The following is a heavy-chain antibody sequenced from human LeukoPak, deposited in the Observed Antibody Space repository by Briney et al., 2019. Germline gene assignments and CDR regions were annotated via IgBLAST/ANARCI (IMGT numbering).Heavy chain of an antibody. Sequence: GASLRPSCAASGFTFSSYAMQWARQAPGKGLEWVAVISYDGSNKYYADSVKGRFTISRDNSKNTLYLQMNSLRAEDTAVYYCARDREAVAGTGAFDTWGQGTMVTVSS. CDR2: ISYDGSNK. CDR1: GFTFSSYA. D-gene: IGHD6-19*01. J-gene: IGHJ3*02. V-gene: IGHV3-30-3*01. CDR3: ARDREAVAGTGAFDT.